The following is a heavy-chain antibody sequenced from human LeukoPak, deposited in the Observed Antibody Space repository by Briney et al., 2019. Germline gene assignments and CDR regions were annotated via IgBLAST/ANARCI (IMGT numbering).Heavy chain of an antibody. CDR1: GDSVSSNSVA. Sequence: SQTLSLTCAISGDSVSSNSVAWNWIRQSPSRSLEWLGRTYYRSKWYNDYAVSVKSRITINPDTSKNQFSLQLNSVTPEDTAVYYCARDDCSGGSCYWCFDPWGQGTLVTVSS. D-gene: IGHD2-15*01. CDR2: TYYRSKWYN. J-gene: IGHJ5*02. V-gene: IGHV6-1*01. CDR3: ARDDCSGGSCYWCFDP.